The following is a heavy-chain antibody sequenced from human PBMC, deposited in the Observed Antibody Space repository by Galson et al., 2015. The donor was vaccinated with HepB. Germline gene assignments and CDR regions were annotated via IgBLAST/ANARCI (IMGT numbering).Heavy chain of an antibody. Sequence: SLRLSCAASGFTFSSYWMSWVRQAPGKGLEWVANIKEDGGEKYYVDSVKGRFTISRDNGKNSVHLQMNSLRAEDTAVYYCAGILTVNTWVPDYWGQGTLVTVSS. CDR2: IKEDGGEK. D-gene: IGHD4-17*01. V-gene: IGHV3-7*01. J-gene: IGHJ4*02. CDR1: GFTFSSYW. CDR3: AGILTVNTWVPDY.